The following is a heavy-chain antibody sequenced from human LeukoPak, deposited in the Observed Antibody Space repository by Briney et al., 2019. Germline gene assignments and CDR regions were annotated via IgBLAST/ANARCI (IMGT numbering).Heavy chain of an antibody. D-gene: IGHD3-9*01. Sequence: ASVKVSCKASGYTFTSYGISWVRQAPGQGLEWMGWINPNSGGTNYAQKFQGRVTMTGDTSISTAYMELSRLRSDDTAVYYCARGGRPLRYFDWLLGGYYYYMDVWGKGTTVTISS. CDR1: GYTFTSYG. V-gene: IGHV1-2*02. CDR2: INPNSGGT. J-gene: IGHJ6*03. CDR3: ARGGRPLRYFDWLLGGYYYYMDV.